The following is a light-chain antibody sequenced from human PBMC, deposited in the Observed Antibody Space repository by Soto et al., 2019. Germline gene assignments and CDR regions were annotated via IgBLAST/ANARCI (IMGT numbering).Light chain of an antibody. J-gene: IGKJ1*01. CDR1: QSISSW. V-gene: IGKV1-5*03. CDR3: QQYNSHGT. CDR2: KAS. Sequence: DIQMTQSPSTLSASVGDRVTITYRASQSISSWLAWYQQKPGKAPKLLIYKASSLESGVPSRFSGSGSGTEFTLTISSLQPDDFATYYCQQYNSHGTFGQGTKVEIK.